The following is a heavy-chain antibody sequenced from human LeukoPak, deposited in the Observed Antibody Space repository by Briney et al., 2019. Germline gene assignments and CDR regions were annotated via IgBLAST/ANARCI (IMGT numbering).Heavy chain of an antibody. CDR1: GFTFSSYG. J-gene: IGHJ5*02. D-gene: IGHD6-6*01. V-gene: IGHV3-30*02. CDR3: ARDQRIAARPGWFDP. CDR2: IRYDGSNK. Sequence: GGSLRLSCAASGFTFSSYGMHWVRQAPGKGLEWVAFIRYDGSNKYYADSVKGRFTISRDNSKNTLYLQMNSLRAEDTAVYYCARDQRIAARPGWFDPWGQGTLVTVSS.